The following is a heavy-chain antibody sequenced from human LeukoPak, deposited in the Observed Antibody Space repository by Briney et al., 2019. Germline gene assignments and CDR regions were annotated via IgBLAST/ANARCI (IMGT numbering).Heavy chain of an antibody. Sequence: ASVKVSCKASGGTFSSYAISWVRQAPGQGLEWMGWINPNSGGTNYAQKFQGRVTMTRDTSISTAYMELSRLRSDDTAVYYCARGYCSGGSCYLRGPGDAFDIWGQGTMVTVSS. D-gene: IGHD2-15*01. CDR3: ARGYCSGGSCYLRGPGDAFDI. CDR2: INPNSGGT. J-gene: IGHJ3*02. CDR1: GGTFSSYA. V-gene: IGHV1-2*02.